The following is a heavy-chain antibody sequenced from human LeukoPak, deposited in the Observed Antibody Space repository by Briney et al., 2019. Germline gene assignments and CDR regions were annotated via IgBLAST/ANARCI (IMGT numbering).Heavy chain of an antibody. V-gene: IGHV3-7*01. J-gene: IGHJ3*02. CDR3: ARVELRDGYRDAFDI. CDR1: GFTFSSYW. D-gene: IGHD5-24*01. Sequence: GGSLRLSCAASGFTFSSYWMSWVRQAPGKGLEWVANIKQDGSEKYYVDSVKGRFTISRDNAKNSLYLQMNSLRAEDRAVYYCARVELRDGYRDAFDIWGQGTMVTVSS. CDR2: IKQDGSEK.